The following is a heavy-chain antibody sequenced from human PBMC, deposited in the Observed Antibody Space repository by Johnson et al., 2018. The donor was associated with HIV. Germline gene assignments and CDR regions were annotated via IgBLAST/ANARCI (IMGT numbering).Heavy chain of an antibody. D-gene: IGHD3-3*01. V-gene: IGHV3-30*02. Sequence: VQLVESGGGVVQPGGSLRLSCAASGFTISRYGMHWVRQAPGKGLEWVAFIRYDGSNKYYADSVKGRFTISRDNSKNTLYLQMNSLRAEDTAVYYCAKGGGGYNFWSGYYDAFDIWGQGTMVTVSS. CDR2: IRYDGSNK. J-gene: IGHJ3*02. CDR1: GFTISRYG. CDR3: AKGGGGYNFWSGYYDAFDI.